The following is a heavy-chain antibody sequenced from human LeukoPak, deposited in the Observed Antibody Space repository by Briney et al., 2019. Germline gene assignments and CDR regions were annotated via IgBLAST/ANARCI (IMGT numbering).Heavy chain of an antibody. CDR3: ARDIPACTRTTCPGGYYYYMDV. D-gene: IGHD2/OR15-2a*01. V-gene: IGHV5-51*01. Sequence: GESLKISCKGSGYSFSSYWIGWVRQMPGKGLEWMGIIYPGDSETRYSPSFQGQVTISADKSISTAYLQWSSLKASDTAMYYCARDIPACTRTTCPGGYYYYMDVWGKGTTVTVSS. CDR1: GYSFSSYW. J-gene: IGHJ6*03. CDR2: IYPGDSET.